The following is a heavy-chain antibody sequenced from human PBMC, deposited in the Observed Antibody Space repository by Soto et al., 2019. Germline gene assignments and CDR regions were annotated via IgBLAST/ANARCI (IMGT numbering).Heavy chain of an antibody. J-gene: IGHJ6*03. CDR2: ISGGGGST. V-gene: IGHV3-23*01. D-gene: IGHD3-3*01. Sequence: EVHLLESGGGLVQPGGSLRLSCAASRFTFSNYAMSWVRQAPGKGLEWVSGISGGGGSTYYADSVKGRFTISRDNAKNTPYLQINGLRAEDTALYYCAKVPYYDFWSGQISYGYMDVWGKGTTVTVSS. CDR1: RFTFSNYA. CDR3: AKVPYYDFWSGQISYGYMDV.